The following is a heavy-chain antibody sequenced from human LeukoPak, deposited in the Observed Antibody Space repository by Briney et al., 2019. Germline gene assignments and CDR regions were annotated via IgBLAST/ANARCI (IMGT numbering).Heavy chain of an antibody. V-gene: IGHV1-2*02. CDR1: GYTFTGYY. D-gene: IGHD6-13*01. Sequence: GASVKVSCKASGYTFTGYYMHWVRQAPGQGPEWMGWINPNSGGTNYAQKLQGRVTMTRDTPISTAYMELSSLRSDDTAVYYCARGAATGTLWYYYYYMDVWGKGTTVTVSS. J-gene: IGHJ6*03. CDR2: INPNSGGT. CDR3: ARGAATGTLWYYYYYMDV.